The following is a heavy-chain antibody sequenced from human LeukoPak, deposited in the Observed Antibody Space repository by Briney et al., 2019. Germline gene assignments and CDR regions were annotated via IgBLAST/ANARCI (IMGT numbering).Heavy chain of an antibody. D-gene: IGHD3-22*01. V-gene: IGHV1-69*01. Sequence: GCSVKASCKASGGTFSSYAISWVRQAPGQGLEWMGGIIPIFGTANYAQKFQGRVTITADESTSTAYMELSSLRSEDTAVYYCARAHYYDSSGYADYWGQGTLVTVSS. CDR3: ARAHYYDSSGYADY. CDR1: GGTFSSYA. J-gene: IGHJ4*02. CDR2: IIPIFGTA.